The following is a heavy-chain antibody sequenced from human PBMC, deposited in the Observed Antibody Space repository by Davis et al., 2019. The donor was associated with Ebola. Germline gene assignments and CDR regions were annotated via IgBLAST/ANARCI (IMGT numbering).Heavy chain of an antibody. D-gene: IGHD6-13*01. J-gene: IGHJ5*02. CDR3: ARGGSSWFLGNWFDP. CDR1: GYTFTSYY. V-gene: IGHV1-46*01. Sequence: ASVKVSCKASGYTFTSYYMHWVRQAPGQGLEWMGIINPSGGSTSYAQKFQGRVTMTRNTSISTAYMELSSLRSEDTAVYYCARGGSSWFLGNWFDPWGQGTLVTVSS. CDR2: INPSGGST.